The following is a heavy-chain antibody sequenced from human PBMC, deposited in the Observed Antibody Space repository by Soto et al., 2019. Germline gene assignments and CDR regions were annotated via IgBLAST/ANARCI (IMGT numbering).Heavy chain of an antibody. CDR2: IYPSDSDT. V-gene: IGHV5-51*01. Sequence: GESLKISCKGSGYSFTTHWIAWVRQMPGKGLEWMGIIYPSDSDTTYSPSFQGQVTISVDKSINTAYLQWNTLKASDTAMYYCARRTPTSSWPYFDIWGQGTLVTVSS. J-gene: IGHJ4*02. CDR1: GYSFTTHW. D-gene: IGHD6-13*01. CDR3: ARRTPTSSWPYFDI.